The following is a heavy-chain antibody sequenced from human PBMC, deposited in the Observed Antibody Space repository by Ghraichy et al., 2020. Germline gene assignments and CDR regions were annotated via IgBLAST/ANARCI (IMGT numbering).Heavy chain of an antibody. CDR3: ARGRYMSFLSQSLLLYHYYGMDV. CDR1: GGSLSGYF. J-gene: IGHJ6*02. D-gene: IGHD3/OR15-3a*01. V-gene: IGHV4-34*01. CDR2: VNHSGNT. Sequence: SETLSLTCEVSGGSLSGYFWIWIRQSPGKELEWIGEVNHSGNTNYNPSLKSRVSMSVDTSKFQFSLKLRSVTAADTGVYFCARGRYMSFLSQSLLLYHYYGMDVCGQRTTVTVAS.